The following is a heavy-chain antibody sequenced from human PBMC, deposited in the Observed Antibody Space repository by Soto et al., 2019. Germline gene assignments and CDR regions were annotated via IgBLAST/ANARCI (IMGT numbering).Heavy chain of an antibody. J-gene: IGHJ4*02. Sequence: SETLSLTCTVSGGSISSYYWSWIRQPPGKGLEWIGYIYYSGSTNYNPSLKSRVTISVDTSKNQFSLKLSSVTAADTAVYYCARLSITMVRGVISPYFDYWGQGTLVTVSS. V-gene: IGHV4-59*01. D-gene: IGHD3-10*01. CDR2: IYYSGST. CDR3: ARLSITMVRGVISPYFDY. CDR1: GGSISSYY.